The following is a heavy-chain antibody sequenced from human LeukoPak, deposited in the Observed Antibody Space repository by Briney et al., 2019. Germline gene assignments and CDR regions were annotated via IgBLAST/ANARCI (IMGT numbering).Heavy chain of an antibody. Sequence: HPGGSLRLSCAASGFTFSSYGMHWVRQAPGKGLEWVAVIWYDGSNKYYADSVKGRFTISRDNSKNTLYLQMNSLRAEDTAVYYCARDFYDSSGYLDYWGQGTLVTVSS. V-gene: IGHV3-33*01. J-gene: IGHJ4*02. CDR3: ARDFYDSSGYLDY. D-gene: IGHD3-22*01. CDR2: IWYDGSNK. CDR1: GFTFSSYG.